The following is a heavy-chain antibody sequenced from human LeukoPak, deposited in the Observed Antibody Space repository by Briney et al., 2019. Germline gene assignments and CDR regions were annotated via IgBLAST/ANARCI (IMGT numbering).Heavy chain of an antibody. V-gene: IGHV3-21*01. CDR2: ISSSSSNI. Sequence: GGSLRLSCAASGFTFSSYSMNWVRQAPGKGLEWVSSISSSSSNIYYADSVKGRFTISRDNAKNSLYLQVNSLRAEDTAVYYCARMGSGSYDYYYYYYMDVWGKGTTVTISS. CDR1: GFTFSSYS. D-gene: IGHD3-10*01. J-gene: IGHJ6*03. CDR3: ARMGSGSYDYYYYYYMDV.